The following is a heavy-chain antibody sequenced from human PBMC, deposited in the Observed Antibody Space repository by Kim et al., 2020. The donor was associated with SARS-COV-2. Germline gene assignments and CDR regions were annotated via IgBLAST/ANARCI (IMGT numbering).Heavy chain of an antibody. CDR2: SGTT. D-gene: IGHD2-15*01. Sequence: SGTTHYNPSLKSRVTMSIDTSNKQFSLKLNSVTAVDTAVYYCARGSADSWGQGTLVTVSS. CDR3: ARGSADS. V-gene: IGHV4-4*07. J-gene: IGHJ4*02.